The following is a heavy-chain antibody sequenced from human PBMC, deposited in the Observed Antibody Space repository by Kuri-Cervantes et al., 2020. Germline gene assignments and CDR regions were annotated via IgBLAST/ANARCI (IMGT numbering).Heavy chain of an antibody. CDR1: EFSLSSYT. Sequence: GESLKISCVASEFSLSSYTMNWVRQAPGKGLERISYISSGSSTIHYADSVKGRFTISRDNAKNSLYLQMNSLRAEDTAVYYCARVSVARYCSGGSCYLRYSYYYYGMDVWGQGTTVTVSS. CDR2: ISSGSSTI. D-gene: IGHD2-15*01. J-gene: IGHJ6*02. V-gene: IGHV3-48*04. CDR3: ARVSVARYCSGGSCYLRYSYYYYGMDV.